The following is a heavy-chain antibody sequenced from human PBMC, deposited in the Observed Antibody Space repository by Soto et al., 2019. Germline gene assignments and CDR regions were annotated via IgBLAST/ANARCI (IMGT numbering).Heavy chain of an antibody. Sequence: TLSLTCTVSGGSISSGGYYWSWIRQHPGKGLEWIGYIYYSGSTYYNPSLKSRVTISVDTSKNQFSLKLSSVTAADTAVYYCARDRVDYYDSSGSPRVYGMDVLGQGTTVTVSS. CDR3: ARDRVDYYDSSGSPRVYGMDV. CDR2: IYYSGST. D-gene: IGHD3-22*01. J-gene: IGHJ6*02. CDR1: GGSISSGGYY. V-gene: IGHV4-31*03.